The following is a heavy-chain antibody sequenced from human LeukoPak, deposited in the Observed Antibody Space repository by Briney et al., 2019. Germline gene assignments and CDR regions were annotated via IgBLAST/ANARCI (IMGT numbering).Heavy chain of an antibody. D-gene: IGHD2-2*01. Sequence: SETLSLTCAVYGGSFSGYYWSWIRKPPGKGLEWIGEINHSGSTNYNPSLKSRVTISVDTSKNQFSLKLSSVTAADTAVYYCARGPRAPTTYCSSTSCYASGHLHRWFDPWGQGTLVTVSS. V-gene: IGHV4-34*01. J-gene: IGHJ5*02. CDR1: GGSFSGYY. CDR3: ARGPRAPTTYCSSTSCYASGHLHRWFDP. CDR2: INHSGST.